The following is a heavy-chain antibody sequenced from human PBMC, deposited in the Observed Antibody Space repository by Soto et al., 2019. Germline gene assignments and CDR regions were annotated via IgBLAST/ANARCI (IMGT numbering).Heavy chain of an antibody. D-gene: IGHD4-17*01. CDR2: LSPSGGET. CDR3: AHPRGYGVFDAYDI. Sequence: GGSLRLSCVASGFTFSAYAMSWVRQAPGKGLEWVSALSPSGGETYYADSVKGRFTISRDNSMNALYLQMNSLRVEDTAVYYCAHPRGYGVFDAYDIWGQGTMVTVSS. CDR1: GFTFSAYA. J-gene: IGHJ3*02. V-gene: IGHV3-23*01.